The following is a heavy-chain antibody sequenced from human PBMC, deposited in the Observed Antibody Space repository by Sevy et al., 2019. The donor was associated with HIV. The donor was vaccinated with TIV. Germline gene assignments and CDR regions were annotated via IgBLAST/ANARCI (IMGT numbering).Heavy chain of an antibody. CDR1: GFTFGDYA. Sequence: GGSLRLSCTTSGFTFGDYAMNWVRQAPGKGLEWVAFLKSKADGGTVDHAASVKGRFTISRDDSKSIAYLQMNDLTTEDTGVYDCTRWKGLQSIFDYWGQGALVTVSS. J-gene: IGHJ4*02. D-gene: IGHD1-1*01. CDR2: LKSKADGGTV. V-gene: IGHV3-49*04. CDR3: TRWKGLQSIFDY.